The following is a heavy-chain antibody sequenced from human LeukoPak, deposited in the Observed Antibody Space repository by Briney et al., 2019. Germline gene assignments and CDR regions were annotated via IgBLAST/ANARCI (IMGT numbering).Heavy chain of an antibody. Sequence: SETLSLTCTVSGGSISRYYWSWIRQPPGKGLEWIGYIYYSGSTNYNPSLKSRVTMSVDTSKNQFSLKLSSVTAADTAVYYCARHMVRGVIILDAFDIWGQGTMVTVSS. CDR1: GGSISRYY. CDR3: ARHMVRGVIILDAFDI. D-gene: IGHD3-10*01. CDR2: IYYSGST. J-gene: IGHJ3*02. V-gene: IGHV4-59*12.